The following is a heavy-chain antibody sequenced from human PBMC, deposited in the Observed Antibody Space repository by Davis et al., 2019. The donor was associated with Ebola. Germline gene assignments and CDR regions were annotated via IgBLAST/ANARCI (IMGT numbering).Heavy chain of an antibody. Sequence: MPGGSLRLSCTVSGGSISSSSYYWGWIRQPPGKGLEWIGSIYYSGSTYYNPSLKSRVTISVDTSKNQFSLKLSSVTAADTAVYYCARDLGMTTVTTGDYWGQGTLVTVSS. D-gene: IGHD4-17*01. CDR2: IYYSGST. CDR1: GGSISSSSYY. CDR3: ARDLGMTTVTTGDY. V-gene: IGHV4-39*02. J-gene: IGHJ4*02.